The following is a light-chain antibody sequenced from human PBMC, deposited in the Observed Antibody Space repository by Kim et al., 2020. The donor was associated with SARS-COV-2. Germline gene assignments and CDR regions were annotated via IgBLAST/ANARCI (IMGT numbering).Light chain of an antibody. J-gene: IGLJ3*02. Sequence: SYELTQPPSVSVSPGQTASITCSGDKLVDNYACWYQQKPGQSPVLVIYQDSKRHSGITERFSGSYSGNTATLTISGTQAMDEADYYCQAGDSSTLVFGGGTQLTVL. V-gene: IGLV3-1*01. CDR3: QAGDSSTLV. CDR1: KLVDNY. CDR2: QDS.